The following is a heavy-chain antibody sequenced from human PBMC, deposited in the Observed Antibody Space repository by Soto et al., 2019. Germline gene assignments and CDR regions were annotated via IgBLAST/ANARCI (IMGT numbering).Heavy chain of an antibody. CDR2: IKQDGSEK. J-gene: IGHJ4*02. CDR3: ARDRSSSWYFNY. CDR1: GFTFRSYW. D-gene: IGHD6-13*01. V-gene: IGHV3-7*01. Sequence: SLRLYCAASGFTFRSYWMSWVRQAPGKGLEWVANIKQDGSEKYYVDSVKGRFTISRDNAKNSLYLQMNSLRAEDTAVYYCARDRSSSWYFNYWGQGTLVTVSS.